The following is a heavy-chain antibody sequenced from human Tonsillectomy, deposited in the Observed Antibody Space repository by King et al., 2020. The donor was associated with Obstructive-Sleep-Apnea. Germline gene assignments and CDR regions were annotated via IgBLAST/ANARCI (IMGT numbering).Heavy chain of an antibody. Sequence: VQLVESGGGLVEPGGSLRLSCAASGFIFTNAWMTWVGQAPGNGLDGFGHTKIESGGGSTDYAAHVEGRFTNAGVDSKNTLYLQLNSLKIEDTAVYYCATPPGFYDSSPLDYWGQGTLVTVSS. J-gene: IGHJ4*02. CDR2: TKIESGGGST. V-gene: IGHV3-15*01. D-gene: IGHD3-22*01. CDR3: ATPPGFYDSSPLDY. CDR1: GFIFTNAW.